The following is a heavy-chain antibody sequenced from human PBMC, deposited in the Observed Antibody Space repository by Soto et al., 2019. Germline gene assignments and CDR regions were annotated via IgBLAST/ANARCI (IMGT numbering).Heavy chain of an antibody. J-gene: IGHJ4*02. Sequence: SETLSLTCAVSGGSISSSNWWSWVRQPPGKGLEWIGEIYHSGSTNYNPSLKSRVTISVDKSKNQFSLKLSSVTAADTAVDYCAGEGALAGFFDYWGQGTLVIV. CDR1: GGSISSSNW. D-gene: IGHD6-19*01. CDR3: AGEGALAGFFDY. V-gene: IGHV4-4*02. CDR2: IYHSGST.